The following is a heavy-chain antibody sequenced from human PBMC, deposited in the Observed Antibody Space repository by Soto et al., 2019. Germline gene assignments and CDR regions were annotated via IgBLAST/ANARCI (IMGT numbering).Heavy chain of an antibody. D-gene: IGHD3-10*01. CDR1: GFTFSTYG. V-gene: IGHV3-23*01. J-gene: IGHJ4*02. CDR2: ISGSGGGT. CDR3: IKDGNTYGRFDF. Sequence: QPGGSLRLSCLSSGFTFSTYGVSWVRQAPGRGLEWVSSISGSGGGTDYADSVKGRFTISRDNSKNTLYLQMNSLKVEDTAVYYCIKDGNTYGRFDFWGQGTLVTVS.